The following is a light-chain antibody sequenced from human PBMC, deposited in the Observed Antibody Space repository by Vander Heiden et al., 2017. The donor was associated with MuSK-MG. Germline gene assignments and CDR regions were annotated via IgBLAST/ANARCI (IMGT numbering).Light chain of an antibody. CDR3: QQYKFYSRT. CDR2: KAS. V-gene: IGKV1-5*03. J-gene: IGKJ1*01. Sequence: DIQMTQSPSTLSASVGDRVTITCRASQSINSWLAWYQQKPGKAPKLLIYKASSLDSGVPSRFSGSGSGTEFTLTISRLQPDDFATYYCQQYKFYSRTFGQGTKVEGK. CDR1: QSINSW.